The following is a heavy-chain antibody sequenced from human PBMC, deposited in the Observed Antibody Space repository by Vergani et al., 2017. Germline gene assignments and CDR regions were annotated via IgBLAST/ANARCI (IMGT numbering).Heavy chain of an antibody. J-gene: IGHJ3*02. CDR1: GFTFSSYW. V-gene: IGHV3-7*03. D-gene: IGHD6-6*01. Sequence: EVQLVESGGGLVQPGGSLRLSCAASGFTFSSYWMSWVRQAPGKGLEWVANIKQDGSEKYYVDSVKGRFTISRDNAKNSLYLQMNSLRAEDTAVYYCARGGYSSSSDAFDIWGQGTMVTVSS. CDR2: IKQDGSEK. CDR3: ARGGYSSSSDAFDI.